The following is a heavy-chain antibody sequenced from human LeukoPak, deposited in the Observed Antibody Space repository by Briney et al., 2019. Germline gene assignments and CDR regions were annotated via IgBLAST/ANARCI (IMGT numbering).Heavy chain of an antibody. V-gene: IGHV3-23*01. Sequence: GGSLRLSCAASGFTFSSYAMSWVRQAPGKGLEWVSAISGSGGSTYYADSVKGRFTISRDNSKNTLYLQMNSLRAEDTAVYYCARVIAADYYYGMDVWGQGTTVTVSS. CDR3: ARVIAADYYYGMDV. CDR2: ISGSGGST. J-gene: IGHJ6*02. CDR1: GFTFSSYA. D-gene: IGHD6-13*01.